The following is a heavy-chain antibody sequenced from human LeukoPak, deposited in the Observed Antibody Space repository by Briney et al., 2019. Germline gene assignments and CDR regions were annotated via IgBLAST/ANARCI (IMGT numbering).Heavy chain of an antibody. J-gene: IGHJ6*03. Sequence: GGSLRLSXAASGFTFSDYYMSWIRQAPGKGLEWVSYISSSGSTIYYADSVKGRFTISRDNAKNSLYLQMNSLRAEDTAVYYCASIGAAHYYYYYMDVWGKGTTVTVSS. CDR2: ISSSGSTI. V-gene: IGHV3-11*04. CDR3: ASIGAAHYYYYYMDV. CDR1: GFTFSDYY. D-gene: IGHD1-26*01.